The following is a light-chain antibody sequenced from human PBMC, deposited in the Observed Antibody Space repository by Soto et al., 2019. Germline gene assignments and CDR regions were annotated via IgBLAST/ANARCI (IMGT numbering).Light chain of an antibody. V-gene: IGKV3-20*01. J-gene: IGKJ2*01. CDR2: GAS. CDR3: QQYGSSPHT. CDR1: QSVSSSY. Sequence: EIVLTQSPGTLSLSPGERATLSCRASQSVSSSYLAWYQHKPGQAPRLLIYGASSRATGIPARFSGSGSGTDFTRTISRLDAEDFAVYYCQQYGSSPHTFRHGTQLAIK.